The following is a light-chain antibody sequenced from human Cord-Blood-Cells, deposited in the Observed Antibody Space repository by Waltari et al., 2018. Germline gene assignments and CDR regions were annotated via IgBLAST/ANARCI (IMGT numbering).Light chain of an antibody. CDR3: QQYNSYWT. V-gene: IGKV1-5*03. CDR2: KAS. CDR1: QSIRSW. J-gene: IGKJ1*01. Sequence: DSQMTETPSSLPAPVGDSVTITCRASQSIRSWLPWYQQKPGKAPKLLIYKASSLESGDPSRFSGSGSGTEFTLTISSLQPDDFATYYCQQYNSYWTFGQGTKVEIK.